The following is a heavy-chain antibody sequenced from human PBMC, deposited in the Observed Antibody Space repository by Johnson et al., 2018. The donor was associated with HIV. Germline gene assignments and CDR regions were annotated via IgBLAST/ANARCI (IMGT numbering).Heavy chain of an antibody. V-gene: IGHV3-64*01. Sequence: VQLVESGGGLVQPGGSLRLSCAASGFTFSDYAMHWVRQVPGRGLEYVSVISSYGQRTYYAKSVKGWFTISRDNSKNTLYLQMNSLRAEDTAVYYCARVMGATQVMGAFDIWGQGTMVTVSS. CDR1: GFTFSDYA. CDR2: ISSYGQRT. J-gene: IGHJ3*02. CDR3: ARVMGATQVMGAFDI. D-gene: IGHD1-26*01.